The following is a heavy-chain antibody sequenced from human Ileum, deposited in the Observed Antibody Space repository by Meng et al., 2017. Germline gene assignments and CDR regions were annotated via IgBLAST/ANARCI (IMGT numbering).Heavy chain of an antibody. CDR3: AHRRGMSTTGGLFDP. CDR1: GFSLSTSGVG. D-gene: IGHD1-1*01. Sequence: QITLKESGPTLVKPTQTLTLTCTFSGFSLSTSGVGVGWIRQPPGKALEWLAVIYWSDEKRYSPTLKSRLTITKDTSKNQVVPTVTNMDTVDTATYYCAHRRGMSTTGGLFDPWGQGTLVTVSS. V-gene: IGHV2-5*01. J-gene: IGHJ5*02. CDR2: IYWSDEK.